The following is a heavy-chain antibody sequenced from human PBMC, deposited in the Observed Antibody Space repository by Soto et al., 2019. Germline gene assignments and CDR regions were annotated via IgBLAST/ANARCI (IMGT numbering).Heavy chain of an antibody. D-gene: IGHD2-21*01. CDR2: IYSGGST. CDR1: GFTVSSNY. J-gene: IGHJ4*02. Sequence: GGSLRLSCAASGFTVSSNYMSWVRQAPGKGLEWVSVIYSGGSTYYADSVKGRFTISSDNSKNTLYLQMNSLRAEDTAVYYCARPNSGGAEGDYWGQGTLVTVSS. V-gene: IGHV3-66*01. CDR3: ARPNSGGAEGDY.